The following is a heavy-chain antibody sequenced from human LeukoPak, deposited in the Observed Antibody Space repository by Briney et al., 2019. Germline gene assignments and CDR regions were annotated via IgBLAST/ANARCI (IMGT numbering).Heavy chain of an antibody. Sequence: GGSLRLSCAASGFTFSSYSMNWVRQAPGKGLEWVSSISSSSSYIYYADSVKGRFTISRDNAKNSLYLQMNSLRAEDTAVYYCARAQTAFLTFDYWGQGTLVTVSS. CDR3: ARAQTAFLTFDY. J-gene: IGHJ4*02. CDR1: GFTFSSYS. V-gene: IGHV3-21*01. CDR2: ISSSSSYI. D-gene: IGHD3-9*01.